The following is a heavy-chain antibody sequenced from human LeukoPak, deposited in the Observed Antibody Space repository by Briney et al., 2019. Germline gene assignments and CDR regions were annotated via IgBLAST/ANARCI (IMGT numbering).Heavy chain of an antibody. Sequence: GGSLKLSCAASGFTLSSNWMSWVRKAPRKGHEKVANIKQDGSEKYYVDSVKGRFTISRDNAKNSLYLQMNSLRVEDTAVYYGATDLGNYAFWSGFDYWGQGTLVTVSS. J-gene: IGHJ4*02. CDR1: GFTLSSNW. CDR3: ATDLGNYAFWSGFDY. V-gene: IGHV3-7*01. CDR2: IKQDGSEK. D-gene: IGHD3-3*01.